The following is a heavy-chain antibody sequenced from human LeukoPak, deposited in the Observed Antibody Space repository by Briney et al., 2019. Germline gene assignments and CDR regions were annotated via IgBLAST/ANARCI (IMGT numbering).Heavy chain of an antibody. D-gene: IGHD3-10*01. CDR2: IKQDGSEK. CDR1: GFTFSSYW. Sequence: GGSLRLSCAASGFTFSSYWMTWVRQAPGKGLEWVANIKQDGSEKYYVDSVKGRFTISRGNTENSLYLQMNSLRAEDTAVYYCARDRVGDHWGQGTLVTVSS. J-gene: IGHJ4*02. CDR3: ARDRVGDH. V-gene: IGHV3-7*01.